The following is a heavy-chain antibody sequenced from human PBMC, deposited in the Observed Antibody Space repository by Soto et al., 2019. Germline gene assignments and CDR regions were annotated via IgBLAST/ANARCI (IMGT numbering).Heavy chain of an antibody. Sequence: SETLSLTCTVSGGSITSYFWSWIRQPPGKGLEWIGYIYHSGNTYYNPSLQSRVTISVHTSKNQFSLKVNSMTAADTAVYYCAGHGGDFYYGSGSAMGWFDPWGQGTLVTVS. CDR2: IYHSGNT. CDR1: GGSITSYF. V-gene: IGHV4-59*08. J-gene: IGHJ5*02. CDR3: AGHGGDFYYGSGSAMGWFDP. D-gene: IGHD3-10*01.